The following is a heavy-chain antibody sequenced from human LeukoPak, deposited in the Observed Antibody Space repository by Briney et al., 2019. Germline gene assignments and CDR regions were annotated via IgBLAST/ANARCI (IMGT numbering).Heavy chain of an antibody. CDR1: GFSFSSYA. V-gene: IGHV3-23*01. CDR2: ISGSGGST. D-gene: IGHD2-21*02. J-gene: IGHJ2*01. Sequence: GGSLRLSCAASGFSFSSYAMSWVRQAPGKGLEWVSTISGSGGSTHYADSVKGRFSTSRDNSKLTLYLQLNSLRADDTAVYYCGRRPVNGVTAYWYFDLWGRGTLVTVSS. CDR3: GRRPVNGVTAYWYFDL.